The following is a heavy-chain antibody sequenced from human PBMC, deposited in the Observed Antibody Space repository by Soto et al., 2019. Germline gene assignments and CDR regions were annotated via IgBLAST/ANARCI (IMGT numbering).Heavy chain of an antibody. V-gene: IGHV1-69*12. J-gene: IGHJ3*02. D-gene: IGHD2-15*01. Sequence: QVQLVQSGAEVKKPGSSVNVSCKASGGTFSSYAISWVRQAPGQGREWMGGIIPIFGTANYAQKFQGRVTITADESTSTAYMELSSLRSEDTAVYYCARDRLGYCSGGSCYDPSAFDIWGQGTMVTVSS. CDR2: IIPIFGTA. CDR1: GGTFSSYA. CDR3: ARDRLGYCSGGSCYDPSAFDI.